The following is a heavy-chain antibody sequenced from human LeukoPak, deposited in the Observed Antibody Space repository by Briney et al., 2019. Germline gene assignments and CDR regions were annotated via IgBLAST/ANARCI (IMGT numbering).Heavy chain of an antibody. CDR1: GFTFSSYA. V-gene: IGHV3-66*04. CDR2: IYSGGST. Sequence: PGGSLRLSCAASGFTFSSYAMSWVRQAPGKGLEWVSVIYSGGSTYYADSVKGRFTISRDNSKNTLYLQMNSLRAEDTAVYYCARRATGTSMRDAFDIWGRGTVLTVSS. CDR3: ARRATGTSMRDAFDI. D-gene: IGHD1-1*01. J-gene: IGHJ3*02.